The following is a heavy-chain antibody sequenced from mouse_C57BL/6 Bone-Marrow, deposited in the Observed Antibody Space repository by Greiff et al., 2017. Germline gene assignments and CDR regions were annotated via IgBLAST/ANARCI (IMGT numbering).Heavy chain of an antibody. CDR3: ARLTYYGYEGFAY. CDR2: INPNNGGT. CDR1: GYTFTDYY. D-gene: IGHD2-9*01. V-gene: IGHV1-26*01. J-gene: IGHJ3*01. Sequence: EVQLQQSGPELVKPGASVKISCKASGYTFTDYYMNWVKQSHGKSLEWIGDINPNNGGTSYNQKFKGKATLTVDKSSSTAYMELRSLTSEDSAVYYCARLTYYGYEGFAYWGQGTLVTVSA.